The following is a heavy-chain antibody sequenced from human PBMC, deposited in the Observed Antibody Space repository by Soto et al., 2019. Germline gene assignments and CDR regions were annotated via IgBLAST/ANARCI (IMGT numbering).Heavy chain of an antibody. V-gene: IGHV1-18*04. Sequence: ASVKVSCKASGYTFTSYGISWVRQAPGQGLEWMGWISAYNGHTNYAQKLQGRVTMTTDTSTSTAYMELRSLRSADTAVYYCARDRPTMVRGVPRWFDHWGQGTLVTVSS. D-gene: IGHD3-10*01. CDR3: ARDRPTMVRGVPRWFDH. CDR1: GYTFTSYG. CDR2: ISAYNGHT. J-gene: IGHJ5*02.